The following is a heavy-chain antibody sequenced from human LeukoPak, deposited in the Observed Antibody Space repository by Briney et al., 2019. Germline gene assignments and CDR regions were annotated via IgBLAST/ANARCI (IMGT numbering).Heavy chain of an antibody. CDR1: GGTFSSYA. V-gene: IGHV1-69*04. J-gene: IGHJ4*02. CDR2: IIPILGIA. D-gene: IGHD3-10*01. CDR3: ARVFGARSYYFDY. Sequence: SVKVSCKASGGTFSSYAISWVRQAPGQGLEWRGRIIPILGIANYAQKFQGRVTITADKSTSTAYMELSSLRSEDTAVYYCARVFGARSYYFDYWGQGTLVTVSS.